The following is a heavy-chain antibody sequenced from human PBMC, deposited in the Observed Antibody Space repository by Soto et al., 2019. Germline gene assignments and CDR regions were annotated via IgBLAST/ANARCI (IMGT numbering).Heavy chain of an antibody. CDR1: GFTFSSYG. Sequence: HLGWSLRLSCAASGFTFSSYGMHWVRQAPGKGLEWVAVISYDGSVKYYADSVKGRFTISRDNSKNTLYLQVNSLRAEDTAVYYCTKSSLGHDSSGFQFWFFDLWGRGTLVNVSS. J-gene: IGHJ2*01. CDR3: TKSSLGHDSSGFQFWFFDL. CDR2: ISYDGSVK. D-gene: IGHD3-22*01. V-gene: IGHV3-30*18.